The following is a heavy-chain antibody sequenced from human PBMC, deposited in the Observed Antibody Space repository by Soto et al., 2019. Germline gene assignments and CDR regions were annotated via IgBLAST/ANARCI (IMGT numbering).Heavy chain of an antibody. Sequence: EVQLVESGGGLVKPGGSLRLSCAASGFTFSSYIMNWVRQAPGKGLEWVSSISSSSSYIYYADSVKGRFTISRDNAKNSLYLQTNSLRAEDTAVYYCARDLGDSSPVWGQGTLVTVSS. J-gene: IGHJ4*02. CDR2: ISSSSSYI. V-gene: IGHV3-21*06. CDR1: GFTFSSYI. D-gene: IGHD3-22*01. CDR3: ARDLGDSSPV.